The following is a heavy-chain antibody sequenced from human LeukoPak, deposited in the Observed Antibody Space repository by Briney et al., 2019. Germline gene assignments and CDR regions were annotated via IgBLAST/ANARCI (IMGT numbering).Heavy chain of an antibody. CDR1: GGSISSYY. D-gene: IGHD6-19*01. CDR3: ARALSSGWRKYYFDY. Sequence: SETLSLTCTVSGGSISSYYWSWIRQPAGKGLEWIGRIYTSGSTNYNPSLKSRVTMSVDTSKNQFSLKLSSVTAADTAVYYCARALSSGWRKYYFDYWGQGTLVTVSS. V-gene: IGHV4-4*07. J-gene: IGHJ4*02. CDR2: IYTSGST.